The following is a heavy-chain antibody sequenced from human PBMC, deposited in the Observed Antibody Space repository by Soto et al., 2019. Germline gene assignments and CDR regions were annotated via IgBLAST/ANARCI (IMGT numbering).Heavy chain of an antibody. CDR2: ITTSSSTI. D-gene: IGHD6-13*01. CDR1: GFTFITYS. V-gene: IGHV3-48*02. Sequence: RGSLTLSSRGCGFTFITYSMDWLGEAPGKGLEWIAYITTSSSTIFYADSVKGRFTISRDNAKNSLYLQMNSLRDEDTSVYYPARANGIAGSFAPCGQGTLVTVSS. CDR3: ARANGIAGSFAP. J-gene: IGHJ5*02.